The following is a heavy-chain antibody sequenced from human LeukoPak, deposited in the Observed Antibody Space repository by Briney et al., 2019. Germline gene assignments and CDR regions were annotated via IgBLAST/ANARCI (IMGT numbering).Heavy chain of an antibody. CDR1: GLIFTNFA. CDR2: LSASGGGT. V-gene: IGHV3-23*01. J-gene: IGHJ3*02. Sequence: GGSLRLSCSASGLIFTNFAMTSGRQTPGKGLEWVSALSASGGGTFYAPSVKGRFTISRDNSKNTVSLQMNSLRAEDTALYYCATVLHTSMTTWAAFDTWGQGTMVTVSS. CDR3: ATVLHTSMTTWAAFDT. D-gene: IGHD5-18*01.